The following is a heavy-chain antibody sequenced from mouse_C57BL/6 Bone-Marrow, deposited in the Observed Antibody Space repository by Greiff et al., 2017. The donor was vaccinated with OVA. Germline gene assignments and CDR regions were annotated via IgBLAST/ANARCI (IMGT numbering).Heavy chain of an antibody. J-gene: IGHJ3*01. CDR2: INPNNGGT. CDR1: GYTFTDYY. V-gene: IGHV1-26*01. CDR3: ARKGLYYGSRGFAY. D-gene: IGHD1-1*01. Sequence: EVQLQESGPELVKPGASVKISCKASGYTFTDYYMNWVKQSHGKSLEWIGDINPNNGGTSYNQKFKGKATLTVDKSSSTAYMELRSLTSEDSAVYYCARKGLYYGSRGFAYWGQGTLVTVSA.